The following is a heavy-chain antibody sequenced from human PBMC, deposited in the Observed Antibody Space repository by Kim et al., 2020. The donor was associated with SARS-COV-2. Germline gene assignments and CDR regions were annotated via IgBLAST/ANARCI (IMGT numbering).Heavy chain of an antibody. CDR1: GYIFTSYW. CDR2: IYPDDSDT. V-gene: IGHV5-51*01. J-gene: IGHJ4*02. CDR3: ARHGDGYAYSFDF. D-gene: IGHD5-12*01. Sequence: GESLKISCKASGYIFTSYWIGWVRQMPGKGLEWMGIIYPDDSDTRYSPSFQGQVTISADKSISTAYLQWSDLKATDTAIYYCARHGDGYAYSFDFWGQGALVTVSS.